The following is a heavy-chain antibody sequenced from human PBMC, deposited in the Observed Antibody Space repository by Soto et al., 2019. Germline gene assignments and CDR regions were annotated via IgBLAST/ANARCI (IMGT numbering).Heavy chain of an antibody. D-gene: IGHD2-21*02. Sequence: QVQLVQSGAEVKKPGASVKVSCKASGYTFTSYDINWVRQATGQGLEWMGWMSPNSGNTGYAQKFQGRVTMTRDTSIGTAYMELSSLRSEDTAVYYCARGVSCRGDCYRDWGQGTPVTVSS. CDR1: GYTFTSYD. CDR2: MSPNSGNT. J-gene: IGHJ4*02. V-gene: IGHV1-8*01. CDR3: ARGVSCRGDCYRD.